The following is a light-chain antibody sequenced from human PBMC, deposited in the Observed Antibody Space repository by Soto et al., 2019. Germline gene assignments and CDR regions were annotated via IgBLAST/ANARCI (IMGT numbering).Light chain of an antibody. V-gene: IGKV3-15*01. J-gene: IGKJ1*01. Sequence: EIMMTQSPATLSVSPGDRATLSCRASQSVSSSLAWYQQKPGQAPRLLIYGASTRATGIPARFSGSGSGTEFTPTINSLQSEDFAVYYCQQYNNWWTFGQGTKVDIK. CDR1: QSVSSS. CDR3: QQYNNWWT. CDR2: GAS.